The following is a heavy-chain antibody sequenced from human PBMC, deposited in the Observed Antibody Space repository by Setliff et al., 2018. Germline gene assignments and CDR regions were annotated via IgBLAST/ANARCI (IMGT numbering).Heavy chain of an antibody. CDR2: ISAYTGKT. J-gene: IGHJ6*03. CDR1: DYTLLSYG. V-gene: IGHV1-18*01. CDR3: ARGVRGIFGVVILYYYYMDV. Sequence: GASVKVSCKAADYTLLSYGLSWVRQAPGQGLEWMGWISAYTGKTDYAQNFQGRVTMTTDTSTSTGYMELRSLRYDDTAVYYCARGVRGIFGVVILYYYYMDVWGKGTTVTVSS. D-gene: IGHD3-3*01.